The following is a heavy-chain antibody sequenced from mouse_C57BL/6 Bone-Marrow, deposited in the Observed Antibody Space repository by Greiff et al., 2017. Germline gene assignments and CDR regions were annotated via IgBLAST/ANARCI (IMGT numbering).Heavy chain of an antibody. CDR3: ARGYYGSSYPQVGYFDV. CDR2: IDPSDSYT. D-gene: IGHD1-1*01. Sequence: QVQLQQPGAELVRPGTSVKLSCKASGYTFTSYWMHWVKQRPGQGLEWIGVIDPSDSYTNYNQKFKGKATLTVDTSSSTAYIQLSSLTSEDSAVYYCARGYYGSSYPQVGYFDVWGTGTTVTVSS. CDR1: GYTFTSYW. V-gene: IGHV1-59*01. J-gene: IGHJ1*03.